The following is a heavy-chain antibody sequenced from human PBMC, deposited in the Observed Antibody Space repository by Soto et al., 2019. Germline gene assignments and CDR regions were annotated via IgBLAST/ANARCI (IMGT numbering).Heavy chain of an antibody. V-gene: IGHV3-15*07. Sequence: GGSLILSCAASGFTFTNAWINWVRQAPGKGLEWVGRIKSKTDGGTTDYAEPVKGGFAISRDDSNNMVYLQMNSLKIEDTAVYYCTTDSYSTIIIVRFDYWGHGTLVTVSS. J-gene: IGHJ4*01. CDR2: IKSKTDGGTT. CDR1: GFTFTNAW. D-gene: IGHD3-22*01. CDR3: TTDSYSTIIIVRFDY.